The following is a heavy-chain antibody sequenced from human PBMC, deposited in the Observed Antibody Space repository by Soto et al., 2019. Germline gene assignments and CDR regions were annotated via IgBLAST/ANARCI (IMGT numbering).Heavy chain of an antibody. Sequence: GGSLRLSCAASGFTFSNYGMHWVRQAPGKGLEWVAVISYDGSEKYYADSVKGRFTISADKSISTAYLQWSSLKASDTAMYYCARHDYGDHKNDYWGQGTLVTVSS. J-gene: IGHJ4*02. D-gene: IGHD4-17*01. CDR2: ISYDGSEK. CDR1: GFTFSNYG. V-gene: IGHV3-30*03. CDR3: ARHDYGDHKNDY.